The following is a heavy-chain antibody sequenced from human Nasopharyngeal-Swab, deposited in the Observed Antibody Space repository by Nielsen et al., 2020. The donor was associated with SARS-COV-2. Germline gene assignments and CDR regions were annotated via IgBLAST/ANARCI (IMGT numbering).Heavy chain of an antibody. CDR2: ISSSSSYI. D-gene: IGHD2-2*01. CDR3: ARTAAASENGMDV. Sequence: GALKISCAASGFPFSSYSMNWVRQAPGKGLEWVSSISSSSSYIYYADSVKGRFTIPRDNAKNSLYLQMNSLRAEDTAVYYCARTAAASENGMDVWGQGTTVTVSS. J-gene: IGHJ6*02. V-gene: IGHV3-21*01. CDR1: GFPFSSYS.